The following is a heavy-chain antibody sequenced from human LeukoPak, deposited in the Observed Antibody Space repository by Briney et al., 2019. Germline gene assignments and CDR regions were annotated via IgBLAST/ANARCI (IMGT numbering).Heavy chain of an antibody. CDR3: AKYFDTSGYYVN. Sequence: PSETLSLTCTVSGGSISSYYWSWIRQPPGKGLEWIGYIYYRGGTSYNASFKRRVTISVDTSKNQFSLKLSSVTAADTAIYYCAKYFDTSGYYVNWGQGTLVTVSS. J-gene: IGHJ4*02. D-gene: IGHD3-22*01. CDR2: IYYRGGT. V-gene: IGHV4-59*01. CDR1: GGSISSYY.